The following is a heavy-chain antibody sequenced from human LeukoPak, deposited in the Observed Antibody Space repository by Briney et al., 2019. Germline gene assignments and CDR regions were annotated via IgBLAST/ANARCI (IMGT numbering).Heavy chain of an antibody. V-gene: IGHV1-2*02. CDR2: ISPNRGDT. J-gene: IGHJ4*02. CDR1: GYTFTNYY. Sequence: ASVKVSCKASGYTFTNYYIHWVRQAPGHGLEWMGWISPNRGDTNYAQKFQGRVTMTRDTSISTAFMELTRLTSDDTAVYYCTRDLLGFATTPLSDWGQGTLVTVSS. D-gene: IGHD4-17*01. CDR3: TRDLLGFATTPLSD.